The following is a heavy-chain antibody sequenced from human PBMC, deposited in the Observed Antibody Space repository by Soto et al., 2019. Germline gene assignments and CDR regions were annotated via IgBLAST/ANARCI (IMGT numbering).Heavy chain of an antibody. CDR2: INSDGSST. J-gene: IGHJ4*02. V-gene: IGHV3-74*01. D-gene: IGHD6-19*01. CDR1: GFTFSSYW. CDR3: ARDRSGWYGGGFDY. Sequence: GGSLRLSCAASGFTFSSYWMHWVRQAPGKGLVWVSRINSDGSSTSYADSVKGRFTSSRDNAKNTLYLQMNSLRAEDTAVYYCARDRSGWYGGGFDYWGQGTLVTVSS.